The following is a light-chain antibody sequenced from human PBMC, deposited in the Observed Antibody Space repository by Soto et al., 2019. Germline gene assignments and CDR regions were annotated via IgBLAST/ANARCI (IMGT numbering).Light chain of an antibody. J-gene: IGKJ5*01. CDR2: DAS. CDR3: QQRSAWPRT. Sequence: EIVLTQSPATLYLSPGERATLSCRASQSINNYLAWYQQKPGQPPRLLIYDASNRATGIPVRFSGSGSGTDFTLTISSLEPEDFAVYYCQQRSAWPRTFGQGTRLEIK. V-gene: IGKV3-11*01. CDR1: QSINNY.